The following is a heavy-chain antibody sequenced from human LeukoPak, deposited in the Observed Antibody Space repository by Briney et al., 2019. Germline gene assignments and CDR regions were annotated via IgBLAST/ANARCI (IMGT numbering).Heavy chain of an antibody. CDR3: ARVTGAFDY. CDR2: IYKSGST. V-gene: IGHV4-4*07. J-gene: IGHJ4*02. Sequence: SETLSLTCTVSGGSIGTYYWSWLRQPAGKGLEWIGRIYKSGSTNYNPSLESRVTMSVDTSKGQFSLRLSSVTAADTAVYYCARVTGAFDYWGQGTLVTVSS. CDR1: GGSIGTYY. D-gene: IGHD3-9*01.